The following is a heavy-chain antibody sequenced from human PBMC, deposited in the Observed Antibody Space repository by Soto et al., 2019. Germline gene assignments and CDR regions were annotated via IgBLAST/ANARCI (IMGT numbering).Heavy chain of an antibody. D-gene: IGHD3-10*01. Sequence: QVPLVQSGAEVKKPGSSVTVSCKASGGTFSSYAIHWVRQAPGQGLEWMGGTIHMYGPAKNAKRFQGRVTITADESTTTVYMELTSLTSQDTAVYYCARVTSMVRGVIDNWFDPWGHGTLVTVSS. CDR1: GGTFSSYA. J-gene: IGHJ5*02. V-gene: IGHV1-69*01. CDR2: TIHMYGPA. CDR3: ARVTSMVRGVIDNWFDP.